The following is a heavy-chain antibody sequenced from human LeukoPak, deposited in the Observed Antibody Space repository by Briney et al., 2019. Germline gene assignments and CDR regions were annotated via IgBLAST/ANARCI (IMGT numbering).Heavy chain of an antibody. J-gene: IGHJ4*02. CDR2: IRSKANSYAT. V-gene: IGHV3-73*01. CDR1: GCTFSGSV. D-gene: IGHD1-26*01. CDR3: STLVGGTTSGLHY. Sequence: GGSLRLSCAASGCTFSGSVMHWVRQASGKGLEWVGLIRSKANSYATVYAASVKSRFTISRDDSKNTAYLQMNSLKTEDTAVFYCSTLVGGTTSGLHYWGQGTLVTVSS.